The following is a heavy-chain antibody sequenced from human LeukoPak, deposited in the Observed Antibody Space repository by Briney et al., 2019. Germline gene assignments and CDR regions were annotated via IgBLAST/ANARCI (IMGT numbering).Heavy chain of an antibody. CDR3: AREDSYYYGSGSYPFDY. V-gene: IGHV3-21*06. Sequence: GGPLRLSCSASGFTFSTYTMNWVRQAPGRGLEWVSSISSSSTYIYYADSVKGRFTISRDNAKNSLYLQMNSLRTEDTAVYYCAREDSYYYGSGSYPFDYWGQGTLVTVSS. J-gene: IGHJ4*02. CDR1: GFTFSTYT. CDR2: ISSSSTYI. D-gene: IGHD3-10*01.